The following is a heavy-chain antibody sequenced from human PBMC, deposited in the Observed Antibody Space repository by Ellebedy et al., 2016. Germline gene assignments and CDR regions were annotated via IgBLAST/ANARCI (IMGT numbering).Heavy chain of an antibody. V-gene: IGHV4-31*03. J-gene: IGHJ1*01. Sequence: SETLSLXXTVSGDSISGSAYYWTWVRQFPGKGLEWIGNIYYSGNTHYNPSPRSRVSISVDTSQNQFSLNLSSVTAADTAVYYCARDEYSSSRAFQHWGQGTLVTVSS. CDR1: GDSISGSAYY. D-gene: IGHD6-6*01. CDR2: IYYSGNT. CDR3: ARDEYSSSRAFQH.